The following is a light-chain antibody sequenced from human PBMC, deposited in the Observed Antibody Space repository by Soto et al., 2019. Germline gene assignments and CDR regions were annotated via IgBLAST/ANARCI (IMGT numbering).Light chain of an antibody. Sequence: QSALTQPPPASGTPGQRVTISCSGSSSNIGNNYVYWYQHLPGTAPKLLIYSNNQRPSGVPDRFSASKSGSSASLAISGLRSEDEADYYCAAWDDSLNMVFGGGTKVTV. CDR3: AAWDDSLNMV. V-gene: IGLV1-47*02. CDR1: SSNIGNNY. J-gene: IGLJ2*01. CDR2: SNN.